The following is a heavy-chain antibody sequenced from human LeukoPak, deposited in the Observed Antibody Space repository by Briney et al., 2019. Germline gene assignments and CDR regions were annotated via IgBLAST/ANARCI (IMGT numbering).Heavy chain of an antibody. Sequence: SVKVSCKASGGTFSSYAISWVRQAPGQGLEWMGGIIPIFGTANYAQKLQGRVTITADESTSTAYMELSSLRSEDTAVYYCAVLGRFGVTAHYYYYGMDVWGQGTTVTVSS. D-gene: IGHD2-21*02. J-gene: IGHJ6*02. CDR3: AVLGRFGVTAHYYYYGMDV. CDR1: GGTFSSYA. CDR2: IIPIFGTA. V-gene: IGHV1-69*13.